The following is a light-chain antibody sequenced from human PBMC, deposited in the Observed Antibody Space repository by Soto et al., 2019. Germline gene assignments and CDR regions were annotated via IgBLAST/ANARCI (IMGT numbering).Light chain of an antibody. Sequence: EIVMTQSPATLSVSPGESATLSFRASQSVRSNLAWYQQKPGQAPRLLIYGASTRATGIPARFSGSGSGTEFTLTISSLQSEEFAVYFCQQYNNWLWTFGQGTKVDIK. CDR3: QQYNNWLWT. V-gene: IGKV3-15*01. CDR1: QSVRSN. J-gene: IGKJ1*01. CDR2: GAS.